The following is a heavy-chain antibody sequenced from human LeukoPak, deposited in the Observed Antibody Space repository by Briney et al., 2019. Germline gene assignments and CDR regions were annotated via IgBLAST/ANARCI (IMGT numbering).Heavy chain of an antibody. CDR3: ARSDWAK. Sequence: PGGSLRLSCAASGFTFSSYDMNWVRHAPRAGLERGSYISSSSSTIYYADSAKSRFTTSRDNAKNSLYLQMNSLRVEDTAVYFCARSDWAKWGQGTLVTVSS. D-gene: IGHD3-9*01. CDR2: ISSSSSTI. CDR1: GFTFSSYD. J-gene: IGHJ4*02. V-gene: IGHV3-48*03.